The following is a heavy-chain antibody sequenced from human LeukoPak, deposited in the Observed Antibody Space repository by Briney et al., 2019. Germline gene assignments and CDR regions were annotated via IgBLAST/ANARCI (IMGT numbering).Heavy chain of an antibody. Sequence: GGSLRLSCAASGFTFSSYGMHWVRQAPGKGLEWVAVIWFDGSTKYYGDSVKGRFTISRDNSKDTLYLQMNSLRAEDTAVYYCATLPRTYGPLDYWGQGTLVTVSS. D-gene: IGHD1-7*01. V-gene: IGHV3-33*01. CDR1: GFTFSSYG. CDR2: IWFDGSTK. J-gene: IGHJ4*02. CDR3: ATLPRTYGPLDY.